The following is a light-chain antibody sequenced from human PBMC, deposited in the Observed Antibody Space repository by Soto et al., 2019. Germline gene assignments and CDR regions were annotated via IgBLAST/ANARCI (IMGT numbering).Light chain of an antibody. CDR1: QSVSSN. CDR3: QQDNNWPQT. V-gene: IGKV3-15*01. J-gene: IGKJ1*01. CDR2: GAS. Sequence: EIVMTQSPATLSVSPGERATLSCRASQSVSSNLAWYQQKPGQAPRLLIYGASTRGTGIPARFSGGGSGTEFTLTISSLQSEDFAVYYCQQDNNWPQTFGQGTKVEIK.